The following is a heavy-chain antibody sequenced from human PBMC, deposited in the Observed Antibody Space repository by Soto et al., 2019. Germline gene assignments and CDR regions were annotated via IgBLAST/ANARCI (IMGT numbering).Heavy chain of an antibody. CDR3: ARTGYCSSTSCQNWFDP. CDR1: GGSISSGDYY. CDR2: IYYSGST. D-gene: IGHD2-2*01. Sequence: PSETLSLTCTVSGGSISSGDYYWSWIRQPPGKGLEWIGYIYYSGSTYYNPSLKSRVTISVDTSKNQFSLKLSSVTAADTAVYYCARTGYCSSTSCQNWFDPWGQGTLVTVSS. V-gene: IGHV4-30-4*01. J-gene: IGHJ5*02.